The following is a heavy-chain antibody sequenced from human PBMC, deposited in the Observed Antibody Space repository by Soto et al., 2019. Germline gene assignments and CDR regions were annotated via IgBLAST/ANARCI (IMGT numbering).Heavy chain of an antibody. V-gene: IGHV4-59*01. CDR2: IYFSGVA. CDR3: ASWGGIASPAYDGSLAPYDY. J-gene: IGHJ4*02. Sequence: SETLSLTCTVSGASITDSYWSWIRQPPEKGLEWIGYIYFSGVATYNPSLKSRATMSRDTSKNEFSLKLTSVTAADTAVYYCASWGGIASPAYDGSLAPYDYWGQGTLVTVSS. CDR1: GASITDSY. D-gene: IGHD6-13*01.